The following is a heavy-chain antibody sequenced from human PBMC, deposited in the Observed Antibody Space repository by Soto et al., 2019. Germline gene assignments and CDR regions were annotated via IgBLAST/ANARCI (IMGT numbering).Heavy chain of an antibody. CDR3: ARRGGYSYGSDPEFDY. Sequence: GGSLRLSCAASGFTFSSYSMNWVRQAPGKGLEWVSSISSSSSYIYYADSVKGRFTISRDNAKNSLYLQMNSLRAEDTAVYYCARRGGYSYGSDPEFDYWGQGTLVTVSS. CDR1: GFTFSSYS. V-gene: IGHV3-21*01. J-gene: IGHJ4*02. CDR2: ISSSSSYI. D-gene: IGHD5-18*01.